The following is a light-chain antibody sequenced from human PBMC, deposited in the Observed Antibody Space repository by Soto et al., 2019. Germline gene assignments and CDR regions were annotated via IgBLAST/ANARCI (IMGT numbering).Light chain of an antibody. CDR2: DAS. V-gene: IGKV1-27*01. CDR1: QGIRTF. Sequence: DIQMTQSPSSLSASVGARVTISCRARQGIRTFLAWYQQKPGKPPKLLIYDASTLRSGVPSRFSGSGSGTDFTLTISSLQPEDVATYYCQKYNSAPFTFGPGTKVDFQ. CDR3: QKYNSAPFT. J-gene: IGKJ3*01.